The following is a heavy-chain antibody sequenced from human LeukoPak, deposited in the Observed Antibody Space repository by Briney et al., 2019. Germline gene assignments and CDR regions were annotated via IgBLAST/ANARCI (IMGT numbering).Heavy chain of an antibody. J-gene: IGHJ6*03. CDR2: IIPIFGTA. V-gene: IGHV1-69*05. D-gene: IGHD3-22*01. CDR1: GGTFSSYA. CDR3: ARTMIAKYYYYYYMDV. Sequence: SVKVSCKASGGTFSSYAISWVRQAPGQGLEWMGGIIPIFGTANYAQKFQGRVTITTDESTSTAYMELSSLRSEDTAVYYCARTMIAKYYYYYYMDVWGKGITVTVSS.